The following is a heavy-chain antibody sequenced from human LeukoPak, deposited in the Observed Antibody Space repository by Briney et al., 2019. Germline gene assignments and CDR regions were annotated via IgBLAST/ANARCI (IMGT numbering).Heavy chain of an antibody. D-gene: IGHD3-22*01. CDR2: INPSGGST. V-gene: IGHV1-46*01. CDR1: GYTFTSHY. CDR3: ARGGVYYYDSSGYADY. Sequence: ASVKVSCKASGYTFTSHYMHWVRQAPGQGLEWMGIINPSGGSTSYAQKFQGRVTMTRDTSTSTVYMELGSLRSEDTAVYYCARGGVYYYDSSGYADYWGQGTLVTVSS. J-gene: IGHJ4*02.